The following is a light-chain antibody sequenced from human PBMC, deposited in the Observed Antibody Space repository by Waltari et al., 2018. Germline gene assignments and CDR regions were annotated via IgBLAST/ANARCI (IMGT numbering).Light chain of an antibody. J-gene: IGKJ4*01. Sequence: EIVLTQSPATLSLAPGERATLSCRASQSVSTFLAWYQQKPGQAPRLLIYHAPPRATGIPARFSGSGSGTDFTLTISCLEPEDFAVYYCQQRDNWPPLTFGGGTKVEIK. V-gene: IGKV3-11*01. CDR1: QSVSTF. CDR2: HAP. CDR3: QQRDNWPPLT.